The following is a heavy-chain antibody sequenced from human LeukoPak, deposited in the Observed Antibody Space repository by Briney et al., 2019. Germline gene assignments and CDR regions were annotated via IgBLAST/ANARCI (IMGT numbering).Heavy chain of an antibody. CDR2: ISGGSATT. CDR3: ARRGSSYYSYALDV. Sequence: PGGSLRLSCAASGFTFSDYYSSWIRQAPGKGLEWISYISGGSATTYYADSVKGRFTISRDNARNSLYLQINSLRPEDTATYYCARRGSSYYSYALDVWGQGTTVTVSS. V-gene: IGHV3-11*01. D-gene: IGHD1-26*01. J-gene: IGHJ6*02. CDR1: GFTFSDYY.